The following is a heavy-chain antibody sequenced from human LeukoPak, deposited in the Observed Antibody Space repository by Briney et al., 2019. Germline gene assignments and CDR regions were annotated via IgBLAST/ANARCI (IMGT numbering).Heavy chain of an antibody. Sequence: SQTLSLTCDISGDSVSSKRAAWNWIRQSPARGHEWLGRTYYRSRWYNEYAEAVKSRITINADTSKNQFSLQLGSVTPEDTAVYYCAWDSGSYAGDFDYWGQGTLVTVSS. V-gene: IGHV6-1*01. D-gene: IGHD1-26*01. CDR2: TYYRSRWYN. CDR1: GDSVSSKRAA. J-gene: IGHJ4*02. CDR3: AWDSGSYAGDFDY.